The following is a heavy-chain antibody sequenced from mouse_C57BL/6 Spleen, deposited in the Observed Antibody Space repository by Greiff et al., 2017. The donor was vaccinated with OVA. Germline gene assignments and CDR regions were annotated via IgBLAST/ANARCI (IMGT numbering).Heavy chain of an antibody. CDR1: GFTFSSYA. V-gene: IGHV5-9-1*02. D-gene: IGHD2-1*01. J-gene: IGHJ4*01. CDR3: TRGGNYYAMDY. CDR2: ISSGGDYI. Sequence: EVQVVESGEGLVKPGGSLKLSCAASGFTFSSYAMSWVRQTPEKRLEWVAYISSGGDYIYYADTVKGRFTISRDNARNTLYLQMSSLKSEDTAMYYCTRGGNYYAMDYWGQGTSVTVSS.